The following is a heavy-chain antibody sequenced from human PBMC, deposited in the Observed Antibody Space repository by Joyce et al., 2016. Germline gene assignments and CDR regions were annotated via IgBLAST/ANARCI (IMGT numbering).Heavy chain of an antibody. V-gene: IGHV3-48*03. Sequence: DVELVESGGGLVRPGGSLRLSCAASGFAFTNYDMNWVRQAPGKGLEWVSFITASSTVIYYADSVKGRFTVSRDNAKDSLYLQMNSLRAEDTALYYCTRQRSSSFIPTSLDYWGQGALVIVSS. CDR2: ITASSTVI. CDR3: TRQRSSSFIPTSLDY. D-gene: IGHD6-6*01. CDR1: GFAFTNYD. J-gene: IGHJ4*02.